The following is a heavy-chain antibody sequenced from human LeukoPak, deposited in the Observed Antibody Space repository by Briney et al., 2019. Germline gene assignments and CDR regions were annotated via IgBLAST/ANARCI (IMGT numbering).Heavy chain of an antibody. V-gene: IGHV3-7*01. J-gene: IGHJ4*02. CDR1: GFTFSSYW. CDR3: ARDYFEMATPFDY. CDR2: IKQDGSEK. D-gene: IGHD5-24*01. Sequence: GGSLRLSCAASGFTFSSYWMSWVRQAPGKGLEWVANIKQDGSEKYYVDSVKGRFTISRDNAKNSLYLQMNSLRAEDTAVYYCARDYFEMATPFDYWGQGTLVTVSS.